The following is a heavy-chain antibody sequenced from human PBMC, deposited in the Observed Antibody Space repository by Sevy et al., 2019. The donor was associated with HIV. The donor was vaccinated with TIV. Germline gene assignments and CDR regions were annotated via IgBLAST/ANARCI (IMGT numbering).Heavy chain of an antibody. CDR3: AKVGPHCSGGTCYQPLFDY. V-gene: IGHV3-30*18. Sequence: GGSLRLSCAASGFTFSTYGMHWVRQAPGKGLEWVAVLSYDGREKYYGNSVKGRFTISRDNAKNTLYLQMNSLRDEDTAVYYCAKVGPHCSGGTCYQPLFDYCGQGTLVTVSS. CDR1: GFTFSTYG. J-gene: IGHJ4*02. D-gene: IGHD2-15*01. CDR2: LSYDGREK.